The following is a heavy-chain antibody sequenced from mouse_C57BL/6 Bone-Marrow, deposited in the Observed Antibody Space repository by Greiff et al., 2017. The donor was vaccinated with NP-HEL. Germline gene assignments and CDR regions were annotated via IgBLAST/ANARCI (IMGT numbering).Heavy chain of an antibody. Sequence: VQLQQSGPGLVQPSQSLSITCTVSGFSLTSYGVHWVRQSPGKGLEWLGVIWSGGSTDYNAAFISRLSISKDNSKSQVFFKMNSLQADDTAIYYCARGGVRPYYYAMDYLGQGTSVTVSS. V-gene: IGHV2-2*01. D-gene: IGHD2-14*01. J-gene: IGHJ4*01. CDR2: IWSGGST. CDR1: GFSLTSYG. CDR3: ARGGVRPYYYAMDY.